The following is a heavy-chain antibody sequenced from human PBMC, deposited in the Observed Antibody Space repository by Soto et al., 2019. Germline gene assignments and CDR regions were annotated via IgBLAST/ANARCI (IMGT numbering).Heavy chain of an antibody. J-gene: IGHJ3*02. D-gene: IGHD6-13*01. CDR2: INPSAGST. CDR1: GYTFTNYY. Sequence: ASVKVSCKASGYTFTNYYLHWVRQAPGQGLEWMGIINPSAGSTNYAQKFQGRVTMTRDTSTSTVYVELSSLRSEDTAVYFCARLGTAAGDGFDIWGQGTMVTVS. CDR3: ARLGTAAGDGFDI. V-gene: IGHV1-46*03.